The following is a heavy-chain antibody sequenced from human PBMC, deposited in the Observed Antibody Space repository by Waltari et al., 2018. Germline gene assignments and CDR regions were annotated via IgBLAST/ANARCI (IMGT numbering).Heavy chain of an antibody. Sequence: EVQLVQSGAEVKKPGESLKISCKGSGYSFTSYWIGWVRQMPGNGLEWMGIIYPGDSDTRYSPSFQGQVTISADKSISTAYLQWSSLKASDTAMYYCARHYGLRYFDWFRVSGEFDPWGQGTLVTVSS. CDR3: ARHYGLRYFDWFRVSGEFDP. D-gene: IGHD3-9*01. CDR1: GYSFTSYW. CDR2: IYPGDSDT. V-gene: IGHV5-51*01. J-gene: IGHJ5*02.